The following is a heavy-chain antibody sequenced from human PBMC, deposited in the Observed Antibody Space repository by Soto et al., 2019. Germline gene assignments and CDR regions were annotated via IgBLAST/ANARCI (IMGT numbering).Heavy chain of an antibody. J-gene: IGHJ4*02. CDR2: IYYSGST. CDR1: GGSISSGDYY. CDR3: ARARGARYFDY. V-gene: IGHV4-30-4*01. D-gene: IGHD2-15*01. Sequence: SETLSFTCTVSGGSISSGDYYWSWIRQPPGKGLEWIGYIYYSGSTYYNPSLKSRVTISVDTSKNQFSLKLSSVTAADTAVYYCARARGARYFDYWGQGTLVTVSS.